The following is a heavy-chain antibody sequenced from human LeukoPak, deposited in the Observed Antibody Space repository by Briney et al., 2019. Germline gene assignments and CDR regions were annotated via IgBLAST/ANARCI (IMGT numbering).Heavy chain of an antibody. J-gene: IGHJ1*01. Sequence: GGSLRLSCAASGFTFSSYAMSWVRQAPGKGLEGVSVISGSGYSTYYADSVKGRFTISRDNSKNTLYLQMNSLRAEDTAVYYCAKDRSGSTAEYFQHWGQGTLVTVSS. CDR1: GFTFSSYA. V-gene: IGHV3-23*01. CDR2: ISGSGYST. CDR3: AKDRSGSTAEYFQH. D-gene: IGHD3-10*01.